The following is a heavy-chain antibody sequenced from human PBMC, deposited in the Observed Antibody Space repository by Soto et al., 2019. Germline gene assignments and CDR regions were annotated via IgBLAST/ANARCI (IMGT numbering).Heavy chain of an antibody. CDR2: INAGNGNT. CDR1: GYTFTSYA. V-gene: IGHV1-3*01. J-gene: IGHJ4*02. Sequence: ASVKVSCKASGYTFTSYAMHWVRQAPGQRLEWMGWINAGNGNTKYSQKFQGRVTMTEDTSTDTAYMELSSLRSEDTAVYYCATAVDLDYWGQGTLVTVSS. CDR3: ATAVDLDY.